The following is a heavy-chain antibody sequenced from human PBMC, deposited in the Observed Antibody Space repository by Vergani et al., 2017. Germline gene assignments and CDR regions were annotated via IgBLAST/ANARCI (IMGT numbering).Heavy chain of an antibody. CDR2: IIHIFGTA. J-gene: IGHJ4*02. V-gene: IGHV1-69*13. CDR1: GGTFSSYA. Sequence: QVQLVQSGAEVKKPGSSVKVSCKASGGTFSSYAISWVRQAPGQGLEWMGRIIHIFGTANYAQKFQGRVTITSDESTSTAYMELSSLRAEDTAVYYCARYRGYYYDSSGYATDYWGQGTLVTVSS. D-gene: IGHD3-22*01. CDR3: ARYRGYYYDSSGYATDY.